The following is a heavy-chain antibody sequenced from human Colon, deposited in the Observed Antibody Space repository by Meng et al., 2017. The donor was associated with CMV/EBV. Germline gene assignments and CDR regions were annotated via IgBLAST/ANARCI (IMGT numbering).Heavy chain of an antibody. D-gene: IGHD6-19*01. CDR2: IGNKAQRYTT. Sequence: GGSLRLSCAASGFTLSDHYIDWVRQAPGKGLEWVGRIGNKAQRYTTEYAASVKGRFTISRDDSENSLYLQMNSLRDEDTALYYCAKDLAVATTSWGQGTLVTVSS. V-gene: IGHV3-72*01. J-gene: IGHJ5*02. CDR3: AKDLAVATTS. CDR1: GFTLSDHY.